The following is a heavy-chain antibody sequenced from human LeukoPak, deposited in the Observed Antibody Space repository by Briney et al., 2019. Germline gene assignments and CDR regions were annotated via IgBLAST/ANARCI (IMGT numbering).Heavy chain of an antibody. Sequence: PGGSLSLSWAASGFTFCSYAMSWVRQAPRKGLEWVSAISGSGGSTYYADSVKGRFTISRDNSKNTLYLQMNSLRAEDTAVYYCAKGEHIVVVTAIPGHYWGQGTLVTVSS. CDR3: AKGEHIVVVTAIPGHY. CDR2: ISGSGGST. V-gene: IGHV3-23*01. J-gene: IGHJ4*02. CDR1: GFTFCSYA. D-gene: IGHD2-21*02.